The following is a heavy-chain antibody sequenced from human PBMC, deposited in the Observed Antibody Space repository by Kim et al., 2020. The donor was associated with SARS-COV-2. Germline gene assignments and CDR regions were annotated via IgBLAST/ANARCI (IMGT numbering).Heavy chain of an antibody. D-gene: IGHD3-10*01. CDR1: GGSISSSSYY. CDR2: IYYSGST. J-gene: IGHJ3*02. Sequence: SETLSLTCTVSGGSISSSSYYWGWIRQPPGKGLEWIGSIYYSGSTYYNPSLKSRVTISVDTSKNQFSLKLSSVTAADTAVYYCARAGVTMVRGVILDDAFDIWGQGTMVTVSS. V-gene: IGHV4-39*07. CDR3: ARAGVTMVRGVILDDAFDI.